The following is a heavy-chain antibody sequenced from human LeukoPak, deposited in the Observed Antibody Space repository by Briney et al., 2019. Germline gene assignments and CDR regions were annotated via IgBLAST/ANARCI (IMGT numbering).Heavy chain of an antibody. V-gene: IGHV3-23*01. D-gene: IGHD2-15*01. CDR1: GFTFSNYA. CDR3: AKGRALEVVAAFNY. J-gene: IGHJ4*02. CDR2: ISGSGANT. Sequence: PGRSLRLSCAASGFTFSNYAMSWVRQAPGRGLEWVSTISGSGANTYYADSVKGRFTISRDNSKNTLYLQMNSLRADDTAIYYCAKGRALEVVAAFNYWGQGTVVTASS.